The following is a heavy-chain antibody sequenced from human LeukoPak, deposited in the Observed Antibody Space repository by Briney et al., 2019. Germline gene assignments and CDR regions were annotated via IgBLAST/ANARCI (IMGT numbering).Heavy chain of an antibody. CDR2: ISSRGTSI. J-gene: IGHJ4*02. D-gene: IGHD6-19*01. Sequence: GGSLRLSCAASAFTFSDSYMSWIRQPPGKGLEWVSYISSRGTSIYYADSVKGRFTVSRDNAKNVLYLQMNSLRAEDTAVYYCAKDLGSGWSFDYWGQGTLVTVSS. V-gene: IGHV3-11*01. CDR1: AFTFSDSY. CDR3: AKDLGSGWSFDY.